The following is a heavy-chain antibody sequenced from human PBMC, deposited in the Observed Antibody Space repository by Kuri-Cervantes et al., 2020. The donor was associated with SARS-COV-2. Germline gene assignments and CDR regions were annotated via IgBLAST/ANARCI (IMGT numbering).Heavy chain of an antibody. CDR2: IYYSGST. D-gene: IGHD1-26*01. Sequence: GSLRLSCTVSGGSISGHYWSWIRQPPGKGLEWIGYIYYSGSTNYNPSLKSRVTISADTSTNQFSLKLSSVTAADTAVYYCAREQFSGSYFLARWFDPWGQGTLVTVSS. CDR1: GGSISGHY. CDR3: AREQFSGSYFLARWFDP. J-gene: IGHJ5*02. V-gene: IGHV4-59*11.